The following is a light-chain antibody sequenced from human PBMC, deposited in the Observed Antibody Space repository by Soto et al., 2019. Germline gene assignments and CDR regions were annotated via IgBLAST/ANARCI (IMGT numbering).Light chain of an antibody. CDR3: QQYVTLAIP. V-gene: IGKV3-20*01. CDR2: GAY. Sequence: EIMMTQSPGTLSLSPGERATLSCMASQSVSSRLAWYQQKPGQAPRLLISGAYSRATGIPDRFSGSGSGTDFTLTISILEPEDVALYYCQQYVTLAIPFGQGTRLEIK. J-gene: IGKJ5*01. CDR1: QSVSSR.